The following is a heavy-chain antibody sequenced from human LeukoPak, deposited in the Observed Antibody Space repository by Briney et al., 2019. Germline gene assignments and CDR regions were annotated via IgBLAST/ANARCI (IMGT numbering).Heavy chain of an antibody. Sequence: TLSLTCAVSGGSLCGGGYSCSSIRHPPGSGLEWIEYIYHSGSNSYNPSLKSRVTISVDRYKNQFSLKLSSVTAADTAVYYCARTYYYCSGSPNWFDPWGQGTLVTVSS. CDR3: ARTYYYCSGSPNWFDP. CDR1: GGSLCGGGYS. J-gene: IGHJ5*02. V-gene: IGHV4-30-2*01. D-gene: IGHD3-10*01. CDR2: IYHSGSN.